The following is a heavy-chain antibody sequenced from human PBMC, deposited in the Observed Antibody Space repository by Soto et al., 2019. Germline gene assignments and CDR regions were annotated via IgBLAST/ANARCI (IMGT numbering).Heavy chain of an antibody. J-gene: IGHJ3*02. CDR1: GFSFSSYA. V-gene: IGHV3-74*01. Sequence: GGSLRLSCTASGFSFSSYAMSWVRQAPGGGLEWVSCINSDGTGTSYADSVKGRITISRDNAKNTLYLQMNSLRSEDTAVYYCAGDSSGYSYDAFDIWGQGTMVTVSS. CDR3: AGDSSGYSYDAFDI. D-gene: IGHD3-22*01. CDR2: INSDGTGT.